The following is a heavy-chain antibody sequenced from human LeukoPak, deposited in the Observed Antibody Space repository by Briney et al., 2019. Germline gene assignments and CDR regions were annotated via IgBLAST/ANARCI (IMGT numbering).Heavy chain of an antibody. D-gene: IGHD2-2*01. CDR1: GYTFTSYD. CDR3: ARGYCSSTSCYLSYYYMDA. CDR2: MNPNSGNT. J-gene: IGHJ6*03. Sequence: GASLKLSCKASGYTFTSYDINWVRQATGQGLEWMGWMNPNSGNTSYAQKFQGRVTMTRNTSISTAYMELSSLRSEDTAVYYCARGYCSSTSCYLSYYYMDAWGKGTTVTVSS. V-gene: IGHV1-8*01.